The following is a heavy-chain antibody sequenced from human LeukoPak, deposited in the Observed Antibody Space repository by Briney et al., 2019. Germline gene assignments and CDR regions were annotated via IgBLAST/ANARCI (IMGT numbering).Heavy chain of an antibody. J-gene: IGHJ4*02. V-gene: IGHV3-23*01. CDR1: GFTFSSYA. CDR2: ISGSADST. D-gene: IGHD4-11*01. CDR3: ANPTADYNSGY. Sequence: GGSLRLSCAASGFTFSSYAMTWVRQAPGKGLEWVSAISGSADSTYYADSVKGRFTISRDNTKNTLYLQMNSLRDEDTAGYYCANPTADYNSGYWGQGTLVTVSS.